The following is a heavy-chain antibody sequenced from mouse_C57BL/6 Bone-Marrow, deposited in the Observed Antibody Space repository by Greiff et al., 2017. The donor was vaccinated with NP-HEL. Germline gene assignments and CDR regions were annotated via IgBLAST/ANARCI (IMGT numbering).Heavy chain of an antibody. CDR3: ISIYPLYWYVDV. J-gene: IGHJ1*03. D-gene: IGHD2-1*01. Sequence: EVQLQQSGAELVRPGASVKLSCTASGFNIKDDYMHWVKQRPEQGLEWIGWIDPENGDTEYASKFQGKATITADTSSNTAYLQLSSLTSEDTAVYYCISIYPLYWYVDVWGTGTTVTVSS. CDR2: IDPENGDT. CDR1: GFNIKDDY. V-gene: IGHV14-4*01.